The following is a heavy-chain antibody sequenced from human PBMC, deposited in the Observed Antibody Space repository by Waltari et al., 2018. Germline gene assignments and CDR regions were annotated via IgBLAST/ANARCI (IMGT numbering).Heavy chain of an antibody. V-gene: IGHV3-48*03. CDR2: ISSSGSTI. Sequence: EVQLVESGGGLVQPGGSLRLSCAASGFTFSSYEMNWVRQAPGKGLEWVSYISSSGSTIYYEDSGKGRFTISRDNAKNSLYLQMNSLRAEDTAVYYCARFRVEQWLVTGYYGMDVWGQGTTVTVSS. D-gene: IGHD6-19*01. J-gene: IGHJ6*02. CDR1: GFTFSSYE. CDR3: ARFRVEQWLVTGYYGMDV.